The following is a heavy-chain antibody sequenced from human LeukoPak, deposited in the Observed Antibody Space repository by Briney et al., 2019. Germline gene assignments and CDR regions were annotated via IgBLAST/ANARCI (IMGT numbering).Heavy chain of an antibody. CDR2: IHYSGST. V-gene: IGHV4-59*01. CDR1: GGSINNYY. J-gene: IGHJ5*02. Sequence: SETLSLTCTVSGGSINNYYWSWIRQPPGKGLEWIGYIHYSGSTNYNPSLKSRVTISVDTSKNEFSLKVRSVTAADTAVYYCARRVVPAAMGSWFDPWGQGTLVTVSS. D-gene: IGHD2-2*01. CDR3: ARRVVPAAMGSWFDP.